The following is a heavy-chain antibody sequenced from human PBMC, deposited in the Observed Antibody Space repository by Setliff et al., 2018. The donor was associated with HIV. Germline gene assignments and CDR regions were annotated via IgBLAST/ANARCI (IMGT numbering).Heavy chain of an antibody. D-gene: IGHD3-10*01. CDR3: ARARYIVIRGDASMDV. CDR1: GGSINSGGYY. CDR2: IYTSGLT. Sequence: SETLSLTCTVSGGSINSGGYYWVWIRQPALKGLEWIGRIYTSGLTNYNPSLKSRVTISVDTSKNQVSLKLSSVTASDTAVYYCARARYIVIRGDASMDVWGPGTTVTVSS. V-gene: IGHV4-61*02. J-gene: IGHJ6*02.